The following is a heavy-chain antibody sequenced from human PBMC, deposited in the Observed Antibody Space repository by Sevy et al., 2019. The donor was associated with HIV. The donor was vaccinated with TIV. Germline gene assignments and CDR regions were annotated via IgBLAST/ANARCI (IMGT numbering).Heavy chain of an antibody. Sequence: GGSLRLSCAASGFTFSSYGMHWVRQAPGKGLEWVAVISYDGSNKYYADSVKGRFTISRDNSKNTLYLQMNSLRAEDTAVYYCAKDAYYDYVWGSYRYTPDAFDIWGQRTIVTVSS. D-gene: IGHD3-16*02. CDR2: ISYDGSNK. CDR3: AKDAYYDYVWGSYRYTPDAFDI. V-gene: IGHV3-30*18. CDR1: GFTFSSYG. J-gene: IGHJ3*02.